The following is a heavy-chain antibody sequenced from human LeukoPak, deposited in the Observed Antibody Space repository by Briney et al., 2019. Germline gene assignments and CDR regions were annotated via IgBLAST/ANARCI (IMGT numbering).Heavy chain of an antibody. Sequence: PSETLSLTCAVSGGSISSNSYYRGWIRQPPGKGLEWIGSIYYSGSTYYNPSLKSRVTISVDTSKNQFSLKLSSVTAADTAVYYCARENEITMIVVVTRRGAFDIWGQGTMVTVSS. CDR3: ARENEITMIVVVTRRGAFDI. CDR2: IYYSGST. D-gene: IGHD3-22*01. J-gene: IGHJ3*02. CDR1: GGSISSNSYY. V-gene: IGHV4-39*07.